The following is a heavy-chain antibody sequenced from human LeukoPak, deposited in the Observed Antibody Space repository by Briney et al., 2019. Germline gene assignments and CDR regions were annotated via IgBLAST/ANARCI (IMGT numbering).Heavy chain of an antibody. V-gene: IGHV4-30-4*08. D-gene: IGHD3-22*01. J-gene: IGHJ5*02. Sequence: LRLSCAASGFTFSDYYMSWIRQPLGKGLGRIGCIYSSGSTYYNLSLKSRVTISVDASKNQFSLKLSSVTAADRAVYYCARVASSANGFHPGGQGNRATVSS. CDR3: ARVASSANGFHP. CDR2: IYSSGST. CDR1: GFTFSDYY.